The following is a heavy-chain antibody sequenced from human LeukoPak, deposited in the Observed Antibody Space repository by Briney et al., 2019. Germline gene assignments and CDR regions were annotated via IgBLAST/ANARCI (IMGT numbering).Heavy chain of an antibody. CDR3: AKEDYDILTGSAFDY. Sequence: GGSLRLSCAAPGFTFSSYGMHWVRQAPGKGLEWVAFIRYDGSNKYYADSVKGRFTISRDNSKNTLYLQMNSLRAEDTAVYYCAKEDYDILTGSAFDYWGQGTLVTVSS. D-gene: IGHD3-9*01. J-gene: IGHJ4*02. CDR2: IRYDGSNK. V-gene: IGHV3-30*02. CDR1: GFTFSSYG.